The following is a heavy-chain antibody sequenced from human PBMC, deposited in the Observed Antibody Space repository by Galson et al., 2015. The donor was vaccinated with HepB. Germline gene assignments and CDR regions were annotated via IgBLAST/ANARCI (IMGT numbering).Heavy chain of an antibody. Sequence: SLRLSCAASGFTFSSYAMSWVRQTPGKRLEWVSAISGSGGGTFYADSVKGRFTISRDNSKNTLFLQMNSLRAENTAIYYCGKGPGGHYDDYTPNWFAPWRQGTLVTVSS. D-gene: IGHD4-17*01. J-gene: IGHJ5*02. CDR2: ISGSGGGT. CDR1: GFTFSSYA. CDR3: GKGPGGHYDDYTPNWFAP. V-gene: IGHV3-23*01.